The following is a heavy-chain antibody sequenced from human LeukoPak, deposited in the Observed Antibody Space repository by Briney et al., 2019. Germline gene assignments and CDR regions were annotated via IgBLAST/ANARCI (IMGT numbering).Heavy chain of an antibody. D-gene: IGHD2-2*01. Sequence: ASVKVSCKASGYTFTSYGISWVRQAPGQGLEWMGWLSAYNGNTNYAQKLQGRVTMTTDTSTSTAYMELRSLRSDDTAVYYCARDSALDDIVVVPAAIDWFDPWGQGTLVTVSS. CDR3: ARDSALDDIVVVPAAIDWFDP. J-gene: IGHJ5*02. CDR2: LSAYNGNT. CDR1: GYTFTSYG. V-gene: IGHV1-18*01.